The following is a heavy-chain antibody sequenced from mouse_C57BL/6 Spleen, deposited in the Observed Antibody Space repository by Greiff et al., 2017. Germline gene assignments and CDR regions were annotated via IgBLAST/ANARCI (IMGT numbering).Heavy chain of an antibody. J-gene: IGHJ4*01. Sequence: EVKVVESGGDLVKPGGSLKLSCAASGFTFSSYGMSWVRQTPDKRLEWVATISSGGSYPYYPDSVTGRFTISRDNAKNTLYLQMSSLKSEDTAMYYCARIYDGYYGYAMDYWGQGTSVTFSS. V-gene: IGHV5-6*01. CDR2: ISSGGSYP. D-gene: IGHD2-3*01. CDR1: GFTFSSYG. CDR3: ARIYDGYYGYAMDY.